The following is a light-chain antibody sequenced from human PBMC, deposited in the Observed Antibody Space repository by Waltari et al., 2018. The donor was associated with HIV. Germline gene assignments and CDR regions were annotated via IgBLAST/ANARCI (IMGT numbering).Light chain of an antibody. V-gene: IGLV2-14*01. CDR1: SSDVGGYNY. CDR3: CSHTTTSTTYV. Sequence: QSALTQPASVSGSPGQSITISCTGGSSDVGGYNYVSWYQKHPDKAPKLIIYEVSNRPSGVSNRFSGSKSGYTASLTISGLQAEDEADYYCCSHTTTSTTYVFGTGTKVTVL. CDR2: EVS. J-gene: IGLJ1*01.